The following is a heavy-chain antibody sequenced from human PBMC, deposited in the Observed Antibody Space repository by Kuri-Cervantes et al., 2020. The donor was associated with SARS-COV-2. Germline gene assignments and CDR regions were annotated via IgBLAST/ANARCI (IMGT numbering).Heavy chain of an antibody. J-gene: IGHJ6*02. CDR1: GFTFSSYG. V-gene: IGHV3-30*02. CDR2: IWYDGSNK. CDR3: AKLASHSGFYYYYGTDV. D-gene: IGHD2-21*01. Sequence: GESLKISCAASGFTFSSYGMHWVRQAPGKGLEWVAVIWYDGSNKYYADSVKGRFTISRDNSKNTLYLQMNSLRAEDTAVYYCAKLASHSGFYYYYGTDVWGQGTTVTVSS.